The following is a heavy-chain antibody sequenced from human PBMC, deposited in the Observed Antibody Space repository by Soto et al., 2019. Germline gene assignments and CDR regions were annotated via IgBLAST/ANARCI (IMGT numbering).Heavy chain of an antibody. CDR2: INPNSGGT. CDR3: ARARFFGVVSLLDF. CDR1: GYTFFGYH. V-gene: IGHV1-2*04. J-gene: IGHJ4*02. D-gene: IGHD3-3*01. Sequence: ASVKVSCKASGYTFFGYHIHWVRQAPGQGLEWMGWINPNSGGTNYAQKFQGWVTMTRDTSSSTAFMDLTSLKSDDTAVYYCARARFFGVVSLLDFWGQGTLVTVSS.